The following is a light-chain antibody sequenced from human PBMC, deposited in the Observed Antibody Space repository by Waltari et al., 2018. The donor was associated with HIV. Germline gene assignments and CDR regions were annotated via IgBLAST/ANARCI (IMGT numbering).Light chain of an antibody. J-gene: IGKJ2*01. V-gene: IGKV4-1*01. CDR1: QSVLNSSSNKNS. CDR2: WAS. Sequence: DIVMTQSPDSLAVSLGERATINCKSSQSVLNSSSNKNSLAWYQQKSGQPSNLLFYWASTGETGVPARFSGSGSETDFTLTISSLQAADVAVYYCQQHYTSPYTFGQGTKLEIK. CDR3: QQHYTSPYT.